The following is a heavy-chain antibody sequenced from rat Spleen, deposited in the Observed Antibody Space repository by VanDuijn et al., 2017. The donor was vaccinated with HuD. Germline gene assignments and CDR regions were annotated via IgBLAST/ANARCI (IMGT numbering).Heavy chain of an antibody. CDR1: GFSLTSYY. CDR3: ARRNFGEYFDF. Sequence: QVQLKESGPGLVQPSQTLSLTCTVSGFSLTSYYVSWVRQPPGQSLMWMGTMWAGGGTNYNSAVQSRLSISRDTSKSQVFLKMNSLQPEDTGTYYCARRNFGEYFDFWGHGVMVTVSS. CDR2: MWAGGGT. V-gene: IGHV2-72*01. J-gene: IGHJ2*01. D-gene: IGHD4-3*01.